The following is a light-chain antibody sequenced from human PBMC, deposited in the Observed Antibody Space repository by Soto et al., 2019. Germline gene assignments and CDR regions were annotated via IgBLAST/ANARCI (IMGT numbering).Light chain of an antibody. J-gene: IGKJ4*01. V-gene: IGKV3-11*01. Sequence: EIVLTQSPATLSLSPGERATLSCRASQSVSSYLAWYQQKPGQAPSLLIYDASNRATGIPARFSGSGSGTDFTLTISSLEPEDFAVYYCQQRSKWPPKLSFGGGTKVEIK. CDR2: DAS. CDR3: QQRSKWPPKLS. CDR1: QSVSSY.